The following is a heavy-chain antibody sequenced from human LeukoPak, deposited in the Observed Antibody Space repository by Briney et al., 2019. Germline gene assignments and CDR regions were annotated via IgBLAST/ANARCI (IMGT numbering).Heavy chain of an antibody. D-gene: IGHD1-26*01. Sequence: SETLSLTCTVSGGSISSYYWSWIRQPPGKGLEWIGYIYYSGSTNYNPSLKSRVTISVDTSKNQFSLKLSSVTAADTAVYYCARGAYSGRFFDYWGQGTLVTVSS. CDR2: IYYSGST. V-gene: IGHV4-59*01. J-gene: IGHJ4*02. CDR3: ARGAYSGRFFDY. CDR1: GGSISSYY.